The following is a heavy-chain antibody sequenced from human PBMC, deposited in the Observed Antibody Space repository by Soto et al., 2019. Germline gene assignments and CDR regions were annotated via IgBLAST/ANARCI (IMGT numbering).Heavy chain of an antibody. CDR2: IIPIFGTA. J-gene: IGHJ5*02. D-gene: IGHD3-22*01. Sequence: ASVKVSCKASGGTFSNYAISWVRQAPGQGLEWMGGIIPIFGTADYAQKFQGRVTITADKSTSTAYMELSSLRSEDTAVYYCARDSKRPTMTLMPGGLFDPWGQGTLVTVSS. V-gene: IGHV1-69*06. CDR3: ARDSKRPTMTLMPGGLFDP. CDR1: GGTFSNYA.